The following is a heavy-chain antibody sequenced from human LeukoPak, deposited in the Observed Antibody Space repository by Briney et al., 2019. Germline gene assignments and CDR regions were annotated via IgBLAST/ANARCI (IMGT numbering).Heavy chain of an antibody. D-gene: IGHD6-19*01. J-gene: IGHJ1*01. CDR3: ARGRIAVAGPAEYFQH. Sequence: GGSLRLSCAASGFTFSSYAMHWVRQAPGKGLEWVAVISYDGSNKYYADSVKGRFTISRGNSKNTLYLQMNSLRAEDTAVYYCARGRIAVAGPAEYFQHWGQGTLVTVSS. CDR1: GFTFSSYA. CDR2: ISYDGSNK. V-gene: IGHV3-30-3*01.